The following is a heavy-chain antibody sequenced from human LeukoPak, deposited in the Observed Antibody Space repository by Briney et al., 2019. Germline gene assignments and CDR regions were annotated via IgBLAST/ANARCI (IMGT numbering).Heavy chain of an antibody. V-gene: IGHV4-59*08. D-gene: IGHD4-23*01. CDR3: ARLSYGGNSDY. CDR1: GASIRSDY. Sequence: SETLSLTCIVSGASIRSDYWTWIRQPPGKGLEWIGSIYNTGSTNCNPSLKSRVSISIDTSNNKFSLRLSSVTAADTAVYYCARLSYGGNSDYWGQGTLVTVFS. J-gene: IGHJ4*02. CDR2: IYNTGST.